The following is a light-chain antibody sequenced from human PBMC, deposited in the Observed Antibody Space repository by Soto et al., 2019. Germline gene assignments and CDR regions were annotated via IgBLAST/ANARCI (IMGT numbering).Light chain of an antibody. Sequence: QSALTQPASVSGSPGQSITISCTGSSSDVGGYNYVSWHQQHPGKAPKLIIYEVSNRPSGVSDRFSASKSGNTASLTISGLQADDEADYYCSSFTTTNTWVFGGGTKLTVL. CDR2: EVS. V-gene: IGLV2-14*01. CDR3: SSFTTTNTWV. CDR1: SSDVGGYNY. J-gene: IGLJ3*02.